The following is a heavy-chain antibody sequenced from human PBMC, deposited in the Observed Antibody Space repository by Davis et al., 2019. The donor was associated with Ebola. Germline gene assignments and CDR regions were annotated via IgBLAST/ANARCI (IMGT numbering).Heavy chain of an antibody. CDR3: ASADGDSLDY. D-gene: IGHD4-17*01. J-gene: IGHJ4*02. Sequence: GESLKISCAASGFTFSSYWMSWVRQAPGKGLEWVSLIYSDDRTYYADSVKGRFTISRDRSKNTLDLQMTSLRAEDTAVYYCASADGDSLDYWGQGTLVTVSS. V-gene: IGHV3-53*01. CDR2: IYSDDRT. CDR1: GFTFSSYW.